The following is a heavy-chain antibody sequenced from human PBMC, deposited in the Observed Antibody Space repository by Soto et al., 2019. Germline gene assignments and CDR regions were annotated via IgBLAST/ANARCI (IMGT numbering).Heavy chain of an antibody. CDR1: GFTFSSYA. Sequence: GGSLRLSCAASGFTFSSYAMSWVRQAPRKGLEWVSAISGSGGSTYYADSVKGRFTISRDNSKNTLYLQMNSLRAEDTAVYYCAKGARGGYSSSWLHYWGQGTLVTVSS. J-gene: IGHJ4*02. D-gene: IGHD6-13*01. CDR3: AKGARGGYSSSWLHY. CDR2: ISGSGGST. V-gene: IGHV3-23*01.